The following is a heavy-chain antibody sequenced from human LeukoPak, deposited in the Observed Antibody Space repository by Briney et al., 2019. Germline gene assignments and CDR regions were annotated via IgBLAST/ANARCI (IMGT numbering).Heavy chain of an antibody. Sequence: GGSLRLSCSASGFTFSSYAMHWVRQAPGKGLEYVSAISSNGGSTYYADSVKGRFTISRDNSKNTLYLQMSSLRAEDTAVYYCVKEYYYGSGSYFGGYGMDVWGKGTTVTASS. CDR1: GFTFSSYA. V-gene: IGHV3-64D*06. J-gene: IGHJ6*04. CDR3: VKEYYYGSGSYFGGYGMDV. CDR2: ISSNGGST. D-gene: IGHD3-10*01.